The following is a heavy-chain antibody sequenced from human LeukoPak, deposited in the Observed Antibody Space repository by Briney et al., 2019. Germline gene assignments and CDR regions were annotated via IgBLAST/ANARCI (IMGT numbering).Heavy chain of an antibody. D-gene: IGHD3-3*01. CDR3: AKSATIFGVVTPFDY. CDR1: GFTFSSYA. CDR2: ISGSGGST. Sequence: PGGSLRLSCAASGFTFSSYAMSWVRQAPGKGLEWVSAISGSGGSTYYADSVKGRFTISRDNSKNTLYLQMNSLRAEDTAVYYCAKSATIFGVVTPFDYWAREPWSPSPQ. J-gene: IGHJ4*02. V-gene: IGHV3-23*01.